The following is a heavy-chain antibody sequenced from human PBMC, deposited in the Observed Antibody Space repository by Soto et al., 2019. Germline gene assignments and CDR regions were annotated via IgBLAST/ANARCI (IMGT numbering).Heavy chain of an antibody. D-gene: IGHD2-2*01. V-gene: IGHV4-59*12. CDR2: IYYSGST. J-gene: IGHJ4*02. CDR1: GGSISSYY. Sequence: PSETLSLTCTVSGGSISSYYWSWIRQPPGKGLEWIGYIYYSGSTNYNPSLKSRVTISVDKSKNQFSLKLSSVTAADTAVYYCARGYCSSTSCPSYYFDYWGQGTLVTVSS. CDR3: ARGYCSSTSCPSYYFDY.